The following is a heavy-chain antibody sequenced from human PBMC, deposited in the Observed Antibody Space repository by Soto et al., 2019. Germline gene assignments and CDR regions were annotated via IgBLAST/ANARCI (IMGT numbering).Heavy chain of an antibody. Sequence: EVQLVESGGGLVQPGGSLRLSCAASGFTFSSYTMNWVRQAPGKGLEWVSYISSSSSTIYYADSVKGRFTISRDNAKNSLYLQMNGLRDEDTAVYYCARGTSLVDYWGQGTLVTVSS. D-gene: IGHD2-2*01. CDR3: ARGTSLVDY. V-gene: IGHV3-48*02. CDR1: GFTFSSYT. CDR2: ISSSSSTI. J-gene: IGHJ4*02.